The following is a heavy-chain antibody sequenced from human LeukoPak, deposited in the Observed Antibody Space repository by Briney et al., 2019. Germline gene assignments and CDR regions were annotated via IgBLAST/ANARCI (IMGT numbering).Heavy chain of an antibody. V-gene: IGHV4-59*01. CDR2: IYYSGST. CDR3: ARYGGRGPVVPAALDY. D-gene: IGHD2-2*01. Sequence: PSETLSLTCTVSGGSISSYYWSWIRQPPGKGLEWIGYIYYSGSTNYNPSLKSRVTISVDTSKNQFSLKLSSVTAADTAVYYCARYGGRGPVVPAALDYWGQGTLVTVSS. CDR1: GGSISSYY. J-gene: IGHJ4*02.